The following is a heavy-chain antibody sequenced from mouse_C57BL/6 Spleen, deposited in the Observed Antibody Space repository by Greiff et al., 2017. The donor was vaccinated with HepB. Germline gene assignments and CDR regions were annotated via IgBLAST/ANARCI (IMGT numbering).Heavy chain of an antibody. J-gene: IGHJ3*01. CDR3: ARRDYYGSSGGFAY. Sequence: VQLQQSGPELVKPGASVKIPCKASGYTFTDYNMDWVKQSHGKSLEWIGDINPNNGGTIYNQKFKGKATLTVDKSSSTAYMELRSLTSEDTAVYYCARRDYYGSSGGFAYWGQGTLVTVSA. V-gene: IGHV1-18*01. CDR1: GYTFTDYN. CDR2: INPNNGGT. D-gene: IGHD1-1*01.